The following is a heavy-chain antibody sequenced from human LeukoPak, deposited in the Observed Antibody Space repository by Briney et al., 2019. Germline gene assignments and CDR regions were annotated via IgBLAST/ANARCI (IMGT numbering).Heavy chain of an antibody. D-gene: IGHD2-15*01. J-gene: IGHJ5*02. CDR1: GYSFIDKY. CDR2: INPKSGGT. V-gene: IGHV1-2*02. Sequence: ASVKVSCKASGYSFIDKYMHWVRQAPGQGLEWMGWINPKSGGTNYAQKFQGRVTMTTDMSMNTTYMELSRLTSDDTAVYYCARAGGRSWFDPWGQGTLVTVSS. CDR3: ARAGGRSWFDP.